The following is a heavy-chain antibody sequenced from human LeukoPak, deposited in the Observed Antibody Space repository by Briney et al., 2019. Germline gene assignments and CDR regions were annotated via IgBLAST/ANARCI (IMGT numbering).Heavy chain of an antibody. CDR3: ARVPLDYGSGKYNFDY. CDR2: INHSGST. J-gene: IGHJ4*02. V-gene: IGHV4-34*01. Sequence: SETLSLTCAVYGGSFSGYYWSWIRQPPGKGLEWIGEINHSGSTNYNPSLKSRVTISVDTSKNQFSLKLSSVTAADTAVYYCARVPLDYGSGKYNFDYWGQGTLVTVSS. CDR1: GGSFSGYY. D-gene: IGHD3-10*01.